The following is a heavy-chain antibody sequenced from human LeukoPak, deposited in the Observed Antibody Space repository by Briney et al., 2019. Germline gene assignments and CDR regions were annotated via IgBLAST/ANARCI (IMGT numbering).Heavy chain of an antibody. CDR2: IIPIFGTA. J-gene: IGHJ6*02. D-gene: IGHD2-2*01. V-gene: IGHV1-69*13. CDR1: GGTFSSYA. Sequence: ASVKVYCKASGGTFSSYAISWVRQAPGQGLEWMGGIIPIFGTANYAQKFQGRVTITADESTSTAYMELSSLRSEDTAVYYCARFCSSTSCYPYYYGLDVWGQGTRVTVSS. CDR3: ARFCSSTSCYPYYYGLDV.